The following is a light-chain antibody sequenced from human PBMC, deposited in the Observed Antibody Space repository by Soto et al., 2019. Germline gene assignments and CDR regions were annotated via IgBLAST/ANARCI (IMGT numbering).Light chain of an antibody. J-gene: IGKJ4*01. CDR3: QQYNSWPLT. CDR1: QTISSN. CDR2: GAS. Sequence: EIVMMQSPATLSVSPGERATLSCRASQTISSNLAWYQQKPGLAPRLLISGASTRATGVPARFSASGSVTEFTLTISNLQSEDFAVYYCQQYNSWPLTFGGGTKVEIK. V-gene: IGKV3-15*01.